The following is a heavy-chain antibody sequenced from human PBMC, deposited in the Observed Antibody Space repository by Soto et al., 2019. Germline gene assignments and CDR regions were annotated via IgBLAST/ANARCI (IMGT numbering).Heavy chain of an antibody. Sequence: PSETLSLTCAVSGGSISSGGYSWSWIRQPPGKGLEWIGYIYHSGSTYYNPSPKSRVTISVDTSKNQFSLRLSSVTAADAAVYYCARDDFDYFDYWGQGALVTVSS. CDR2: IYHSGST. CDR3: ARDDFDYFDY. J-gene: IGHJ4*02. D-gene: IGHD2-21*02. V-gene: IGHV4-30-2*01. CDR1: GGSISSGGYS.